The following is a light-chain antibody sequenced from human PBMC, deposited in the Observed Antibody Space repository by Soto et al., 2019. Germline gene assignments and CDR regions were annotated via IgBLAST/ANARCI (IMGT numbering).Light chain of an antibody. CDR1: QTISTY. CDR3: QQSYSNPQT. V-gene: IGKV1-39*01. Sequence: DIQMTQSPSSLSASVGDRVTITCRASQTISTYLNWYQQKPGKAPELLIYAASIFQSGVPSRFSGSGSGTDFALTISSLQPEDFATYYCQQSYSNPQTFGQGTKVDIK. CDR2: AAS. J-gene: IGKJ1*01.